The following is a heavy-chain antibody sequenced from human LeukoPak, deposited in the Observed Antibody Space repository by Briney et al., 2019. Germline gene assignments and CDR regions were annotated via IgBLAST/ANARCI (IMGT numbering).Heavy chain of an antibody. CDR1: GYSLTNFW. CDR2: IYPGNSDT. D-gene: IGHD6-13*01. V-gene: IGHV5-51*01. Sequence: GESLKISCRVSGYSLTNFWIAWVRQMPGKGLEWMGLIYPGNSDTRYNPSFQGQVTFSADKSIDTAYLQWSSLQASDTAIYFCARNGAAGTPNRFFNWFDPWGQGTLVTVSS. CDR3: ARNGAAGTPNRFFNWFDP. J-gene: IGHJ5*02.